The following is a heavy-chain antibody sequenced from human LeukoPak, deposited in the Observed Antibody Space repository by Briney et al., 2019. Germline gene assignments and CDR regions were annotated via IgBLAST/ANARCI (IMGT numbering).Heavy chain of an antibody. V-gene: IGHV4-59*01. CDR3: ARGALNWFDP. Sequence: PSETLSLTCTVSGGSISSSYWSWIRQPPGKGLEWIGYIYYSGSTNSNPSLKSRVTISVDTSKNQFSLKLSSVTAADTAVYYCARGALNWFDPWGQGSLVTVSS. J-gene: IGHJ5*02. CDR2: IYYSGST. CDR1: GGSISSSY.